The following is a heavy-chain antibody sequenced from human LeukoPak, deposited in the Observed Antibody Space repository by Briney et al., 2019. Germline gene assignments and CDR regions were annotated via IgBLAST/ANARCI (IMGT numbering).Heavy chain of an antibody. J-gene: IGHJ2*01. CDR2: INYSGDT. CDR3: ARLVRAQGIPITYHYLDL. V-gene: IGHV4-59*11. CDR1: DGSISSHY. D-gene: IGHD2-2*01. Sequence: SETLSLTCTVSDGSISSHYWTWLRQSPGRGLEWLAYINYSGDTNYNPSLKSRVTISVDLSENLFSLKVTSVTAADTAVYYCARLVRAQGIPITYHYLDLWGRGTLVTVSS.